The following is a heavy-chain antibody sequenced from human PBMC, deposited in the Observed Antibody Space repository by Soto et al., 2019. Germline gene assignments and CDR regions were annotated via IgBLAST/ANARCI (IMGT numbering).Heavy chain of an antibody. CDR2: ISAVNGNT. Sequence: GASVNVSCKASGYTFSNYAIHWVRQAPGQRLEWMGWISAVNGNTKYSERFQGRVTLTKDTSADTAYMELSSLRSEDTAVYYCATGYCSGGSCFDAFDIWGQGTMVTVSS. V-gene: IGHV1-3*01. CDR3: ATGYCSGGSCFDAFDI. J-gene: IGHJ3*02. CDR1: GYTFSNYA. D-gene: IGHD2-15*01.